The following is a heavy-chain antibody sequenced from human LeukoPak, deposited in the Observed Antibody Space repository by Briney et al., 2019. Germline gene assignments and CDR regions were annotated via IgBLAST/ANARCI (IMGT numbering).Heavy chain of an antibody. CDR1: GFTFDDYA. Sequence: GGSLRLSCAASGFTFDDYAMHWVRQAPGKGLEWVSLISGDGGSTYYADSVKGRFTISRDSSKNSLYLQMNSLRTEDTALYCCAKDNGGYFDYWGQGTLVTVSS. J-gene: IGHJ4*02. D-gene: IGHD7-27*01. V-gene: IGHV3-43*02. CDR2: ISGDGGST. CDR3: AKDNGGYFDY.